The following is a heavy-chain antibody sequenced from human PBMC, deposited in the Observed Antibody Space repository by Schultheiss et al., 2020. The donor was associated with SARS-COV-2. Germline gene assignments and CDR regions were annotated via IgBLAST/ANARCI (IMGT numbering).Heavy chain of an antibody. CDR1: GYSFTSYW. J-gene: IGHJ6*02. D-gene: IGHD6-6*01. CDR2: IYPGDSDT. CDR3: ARLWGRSIAARRDYYYGMDV. Sequence: GESLKISCKGSGYSFTSYWIGWVRQMPGKGLEWMGIIYPGDSDTRYSPSFQGQVTISADKSISTAYLQWSSLKASDTAMYYCARLWGRSIAARRDYYYGMDVWGQGTTVTVSS. V-gene: IGHV5-51*01.